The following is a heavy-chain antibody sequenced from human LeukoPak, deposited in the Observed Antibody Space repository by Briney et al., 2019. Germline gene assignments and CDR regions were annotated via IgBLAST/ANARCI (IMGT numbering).Heavy chain of an antibody. CDR3: TRGFLRFLEWLAFDY. CDR1: GFTFGDYA. Sequence: GGSLRLSCTASGFTFGDYAMSWVRQAPGKGLEWVGFIRSKAYGGTTEYAASVKGRFTISRDDSKSIAYLQMNSLKTEDTAVYYCTRGFLRFLEWLAFDYWGQGTLVTVSS. V-gene: IGHV3-49*04. D-gene: IGHD3-3*01. CDR2: IRSKAYGGTT. J-gene: IGHJ4*02.